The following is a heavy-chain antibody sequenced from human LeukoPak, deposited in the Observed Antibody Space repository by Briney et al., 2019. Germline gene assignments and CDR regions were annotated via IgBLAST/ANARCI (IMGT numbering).Heavy chain of an antibody. J-gene: IGHJ4*02. CDR2: IYYSGST. CDR1: GGSISSSSYY. V-gene: IGHV4-39*01. CDR3: ARVPSAYDYVWGSYRAPSIYFDY. D-gene: IGHD3-16*02. Sequence: PSETLSLTCTVSGGSISSSSYYWGWIRQPPGKGLEWIGSIYYSGSTYYNPSLKSRVTISVDTSKNQFSLKLSSVTAADTAVYYCARVPSAYDYVWGSYRAPSIYFDYWGQGTLVTVSS.